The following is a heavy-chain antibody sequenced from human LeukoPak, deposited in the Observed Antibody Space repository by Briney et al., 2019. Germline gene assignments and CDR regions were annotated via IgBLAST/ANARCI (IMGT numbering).Heavy chain of an antibody. CDR2: ISTTGGTT. D-gene: IGHD2-15*01. CDR3: AKNGDRGAYCSGGTCYPYYYYMDV. Sequence: SGGSLRLSCAASGLTFSSYGMSWVRQAPGRGLEWVSAISTTGGTTYYADSVRGRFTISRDNSRNTLYLQMNSLRAEDTAIYYCAKNGDRGAYCSGGTCYPYYYYMDVWGKGTTVTISS. J-gene: IGHJ6*03. CDR1: GLTFSSYG. V-gene: IGHV3-23*01.